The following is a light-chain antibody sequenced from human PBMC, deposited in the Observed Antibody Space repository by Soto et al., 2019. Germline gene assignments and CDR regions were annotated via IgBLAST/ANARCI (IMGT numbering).Light chain of an antibody. CDR1: QGISSY. V-gene: IGKV1-39*01. CDR3: QQSYSTPPLT. J-gene: IGKJ4*01. Sequence: IQLTQSPSSLSTSVRDIVAMTCRSSQGISSYLAWYQQKPGKAPKLLIYAASSLQSGVPSRFSGSGSGTDFTLTISSLQPEDFATYYCQQSYSTPPLTFGGGTKVDIK. CDR2: AAS.